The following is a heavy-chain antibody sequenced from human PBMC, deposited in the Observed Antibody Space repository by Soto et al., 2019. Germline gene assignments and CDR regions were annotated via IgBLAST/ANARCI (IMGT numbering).Heavy chain of an antibody. CDR1: GYTFTSYY. Sequence: GSVKVSCKAYGYTFTSYYMHLVRQAPGQGLEWMGIINPSGGSTSYAQKFQGRVTMTRDTSTSTVYMDLSSLRSEDTAVYYCARSIVGTAMAVLYYYGMDVWGQGTPVTVSS. V-gene: IGHV1-46*01. J-gene: IGHJ6*01. CDR2: INPSGGST. D-gene: IGHD5-18*01. CDR3: ARSIVGTAMAVLYYYGMDV.